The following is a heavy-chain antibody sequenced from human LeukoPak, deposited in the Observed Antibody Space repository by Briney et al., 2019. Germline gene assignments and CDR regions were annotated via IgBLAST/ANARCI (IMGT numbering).Heavy chain of an antibody. Sequence: SVKVSCKASGGTFSSYAISWVRQAPGQGLEWMGRIIPIFGTANYAQKFQGRVTITTDESTSTAYMELSSLRSEDTAVYYCARGQTFDYYDSSDYYYWGQGTLVTVSS. CDR3: ARGQTFDYYDSSDYYY. D-gene: IGHD3-22*01. V-gene: IGHV1-69*05. J-gene: IGHJ4*02. CDR2: IIPIFGTA. CDR1: GGTFSSYA.